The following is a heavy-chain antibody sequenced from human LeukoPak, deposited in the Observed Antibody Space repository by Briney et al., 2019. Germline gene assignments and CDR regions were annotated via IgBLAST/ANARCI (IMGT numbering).Heavy chain of an antibody. D-gene: IGHD6-19*01. CDR1: GYTFTGYY. Sequence: ASVKVSCKASGYTFTGYYMHWVRQAPGQQLEWMGWINPNSGGTNYAQKFQGRVTMTRDTSINTAYMELSSLISDDTAVYFCARDLSAVAARYLQHWGQGTLVTVSS. CDR3: ARDLSAVAARYLQH. V-gene: IGHV1-2*02. CDR2: INPNSGGT. J-gene: IGHJ1*01.